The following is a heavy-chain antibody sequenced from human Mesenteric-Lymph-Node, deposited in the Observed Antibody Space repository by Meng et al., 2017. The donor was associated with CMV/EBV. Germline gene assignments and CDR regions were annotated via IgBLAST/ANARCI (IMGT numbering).Heavy chain of an antibody. J-gene: IGHJ4*02. CDR3: ARGSSYDILTGYFDY. V-gene: IGHV4-34*01. Sequence: QAQLPAWGAALLQHSETLCVTCAVYGGSFSGYYWNWIRQSPEKGLEWIGEINHSGSTTYNPSFTSRIIISEDTSTNQISLNMSSVTAADTAVYYCARGSSYDILTGYFDYWGQGALVTVSS. CDR2: INHSGST. CDR1: GGSFSGYY. D-gene: IGHD3-9*01.